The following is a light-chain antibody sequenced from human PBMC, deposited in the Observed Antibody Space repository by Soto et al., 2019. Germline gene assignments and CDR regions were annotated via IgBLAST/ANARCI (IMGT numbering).Light chain of an antibody. V-gene: IGKV3-20*01. CDR3: QQYGGSPIT. CDR2: DAS. J-gene: IGKJ5*01. Sequence: EIELTQSPGTLSLSPGERATLSCRASQTVSGSQLAWYQQRPGQPPRLLIFDASRRATGIPDRFSGSGSGTDFTLTISRLEPEDFALYYCQQYGGSPITFGLGTRLEIK. CDR1: QTVSGSQ.